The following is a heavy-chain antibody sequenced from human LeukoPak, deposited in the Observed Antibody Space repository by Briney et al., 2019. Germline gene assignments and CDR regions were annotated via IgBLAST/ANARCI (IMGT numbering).Heavy chain of an antibody. V-gene: IGHV3-33*01. CDR1: GFTFSSYG. CDR2: IWYDGGNK. D-gene: IGHD6-13*01. J-gene: IGHJ6*02. Sequence: PGGSLRLSCAASGFTFSSYGMHWVRQAPGKGLEWVAVIWYDGGNKYYADSVKGRFTISRDNSKNTLYLQMNSLRAEDTAVYYCARERAAGGDYYYGMDVWGQGTTVTVSS. CDR3: ARERAAGGDYYYGMDV.